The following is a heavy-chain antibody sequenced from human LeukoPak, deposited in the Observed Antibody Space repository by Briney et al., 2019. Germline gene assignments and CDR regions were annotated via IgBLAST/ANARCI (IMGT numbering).Heavy chain of an antibody. CDR3: ARVSRGNSVGGDY. V-gene: IGHV4-34*01. J-gene: IGHJ4*02. Sequence: SETLSLTCAVYGGSFSGYYWNWIRQPPGKGLEWIGEINHSGSTNYNPSLKSRVTISVDTSKNQFSLKLSSVTAADTAMYYCARVSRGNSVGGDYWGQGTLVTVSS. D-gene: IGHD4-23*01. CDR2: INHSGST. CDR1: GGSFSGYY.